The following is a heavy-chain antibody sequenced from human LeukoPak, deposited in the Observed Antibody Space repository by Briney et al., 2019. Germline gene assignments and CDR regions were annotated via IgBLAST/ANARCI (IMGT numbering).Heavy chain of an antibody. V-gene: IGHV3-23*01. CDR2: ISGSGGST. D-gene: IGHD3-3*01. J-gene: IGHJ4*02. Sequence: GGSLRLSCAASGFTFSSYAMSWVRQAPGKGLEWVSAISGSGGSTYYADSGKGRFTISRDISKNTLYLQMNSLRAEDTAVYYCVGTNYDFCSGYYLPRFDYWGQGTLVTVSS. CDR1: GFTFSSYA. CDR3: VGTNYDFCSGYYLPRFDY.